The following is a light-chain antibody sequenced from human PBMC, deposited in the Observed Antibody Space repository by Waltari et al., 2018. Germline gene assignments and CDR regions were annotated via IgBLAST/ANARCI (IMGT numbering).Light chain of an antibody. CDR2: GKN. CDR1: RLRTQY. J-gene: IGLJ2*01. V-gene: IGLV3-19*01. Sequence: SSELTQDPAVSGAVGQTVRITCPGERLRTQYASVYPQKPAQAPVLVIYGKNNRPSGIQDRFSGSSSGNTASLTITGAQAEDEADYYCNSRDSSGNHLNVVFGGGTKLTVL. CDR3: NSRDSSGNHLNVV.